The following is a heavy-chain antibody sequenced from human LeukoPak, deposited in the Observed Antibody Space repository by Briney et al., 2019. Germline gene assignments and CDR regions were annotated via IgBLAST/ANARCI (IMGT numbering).Heavy chain of an antibody. Sequence: SETLSLTCTVSGGSISSGDYYWSWIRQPPGKGLEWIGYIYNSGSTYYNPSLKSRVTISVDTSKNQFSLKLSSVTAADTAVYYCARIRRDGYNYDYWGQGTLVTVSS. V-gene: IGHV4-30-4*01. CDR2: IYNSGST. D-gene: IGHD5-24*01. CDR1: GGSISSGDYY. CDR3: ARIRRDGYNYDY. J-gene: IGHJ4*02.